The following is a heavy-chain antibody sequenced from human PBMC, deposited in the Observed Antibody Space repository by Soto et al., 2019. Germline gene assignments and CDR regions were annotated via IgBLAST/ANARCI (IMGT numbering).Heavy chain of an antibody. J-gene: IGHJ6*03. CDR2: IMPMHVIV. D-gene: IGHD2-2*01. Sequence: QVQLVQSGAEVKKPVSSVKGSCNASGDIFSSYTISWVRHAPGQGLEWLGRIMPMHVIVNYAQKFQGRVKITADESTGFVYMELSSLRSVDTAVYYCARDAVVIGPADMSYFFYYMDVWGKGAAVTVSS. CDR1: GDIFSSYT. V-gene: IGHV1-69*08. CDR3: ARDAVVIGPADMSYFFYYMDV.